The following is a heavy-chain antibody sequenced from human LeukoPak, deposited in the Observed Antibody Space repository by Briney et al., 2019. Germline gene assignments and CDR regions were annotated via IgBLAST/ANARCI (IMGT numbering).Heavy chain of an antibody. CDR1: GGSISSSSYY. Sequence: SETLSLTCTVSGGSISSSSYYWGWIRQPPGKGLEWIGSIYYSGSTYYNPSLKSRVTISVDTSKNQFSLKLNSMTAADTAVYYCARWGNSNFGYWGQGTLVTVSS. J-gene: IGHJ4*02. CDR3: ARWGNSNFGY. D-gene: IGHD3-16*01. CDR2: IYYSGST. V-gene: IGHV4-39*07.